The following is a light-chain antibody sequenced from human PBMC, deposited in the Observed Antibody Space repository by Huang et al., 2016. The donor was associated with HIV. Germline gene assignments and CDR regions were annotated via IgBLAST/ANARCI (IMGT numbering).Light chain of an antibody. J-gene: IGKJ2*01. CDR1: QNVRNNY. V-gene: IGKV3D-20*01. CDR2: DAH. Sequence: IVLTQSPATLSLSPGERDTLTCGASQNVRNNYLAWYQQQPGLAPRLLIYDAHVRATGIPDRFSGSGSGTDFTLTISRLEPEDFAMYYCQQYSTSSYTFGQGTKVDI. CDR3: QQYSTSSYT.